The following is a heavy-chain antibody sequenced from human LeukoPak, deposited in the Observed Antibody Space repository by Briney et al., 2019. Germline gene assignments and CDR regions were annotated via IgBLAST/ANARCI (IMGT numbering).Heavy chain of an antibody. D-gene: IGHD5-18*01. CDR3: ARRQDTAMVAFDY. Sequence: NSSETLSLTCTVSGGSISSSSYYWGWIRQPPGKGLEWIGSIYYSGSTYYNPSLKSRVTISVDTSKNQFSLKLSSVTAADTAVYYCARRQDTAMVAFDYRGQGTLVTVSS. CDR1: GGSISSSSYY. J-gene: IGHJ4*02. CDR2: IYYSGST. V-gene: IGHV4-39*01.